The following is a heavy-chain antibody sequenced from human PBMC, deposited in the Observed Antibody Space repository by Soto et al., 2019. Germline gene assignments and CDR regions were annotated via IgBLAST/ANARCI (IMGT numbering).Heavy chain of an antibody. V-gene: IGHV3-23*01. Sequence: GGSLRLSCAGSGFTFSNYAMSWVRQAPGKGLAWVSASSGSGGSTYYADSVKGRFTISRDNSKNTLYLQMNSLRAEDTALYYCAKVPVGATGRFDYWGQGTLVTVSS. CDR1: GFTFSNYA. D-gene: IGHD1-26*01. J-gene: IGHJ4*02. CDR3: AKVPVGATGRFDY. CDR2: SSGSGGST.